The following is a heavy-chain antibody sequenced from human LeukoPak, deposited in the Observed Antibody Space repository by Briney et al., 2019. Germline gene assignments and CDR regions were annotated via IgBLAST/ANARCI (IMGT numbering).Heavy chain of an antibody. J-gene: IGHJ4*02. V-gene: IGHV3-23*01. CDR1: GFTFSSYA. D-gene: IGHD6-19*01. CDR2: ISGSGGST. CDR3: AKGVRMQWLVLYYFDY. Sequence: GGSLRLSCAASGFTFSSYAMSWVRQAPGKGLEWVSAISGSGGSTYYADSVRGRFTISRDNSKNTLYLQMNSLRAEDTAVYYCAKGVRMQWLVLYYFDYWGQGTLVTVSS.